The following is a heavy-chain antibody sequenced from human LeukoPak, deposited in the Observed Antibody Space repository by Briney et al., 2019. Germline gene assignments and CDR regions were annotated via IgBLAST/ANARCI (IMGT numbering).Heavy chain of an antibody. V-gene: IGHV3-48*03. CDR3: ARDGLIVATT. Sequence: PGGSLRLSCAASGFTFSNSEMNWVRQAPGKGLEWVSCISSGGTTIFYADSVKGRFTISRDNAKNSLYLQMNSLRAEDTAVYYCARDGLIVATTWGQGTLVTVSS. CDR2: ISSGGTTI. J-gene: IGHJ5*02. D-gene: IGHD5-12*01. CDR1: GFTFSNSE.